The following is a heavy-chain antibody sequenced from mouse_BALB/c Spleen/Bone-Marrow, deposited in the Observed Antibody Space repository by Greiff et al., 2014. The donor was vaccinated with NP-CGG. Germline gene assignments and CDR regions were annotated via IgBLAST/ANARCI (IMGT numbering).Heavy chain of an antibody. V-gene: IGHV1S56*01. J-gene: IGHJ3*01. CDR3: ARREIYDGYRWFAY. Sequence: QVQLQQSGPELVKPGASVKMSCKASGYTFTSYYIHWVKQRPGQGLEWIGWIYPGDTSTKYNEKFKGKTTLTADKSSSTAYMLLSSLTSEDSAIYLCARREIYDGYRWFAYWGQGTLVTVSA. CDR2: IYPGDTST. CDR1: GYTFTSYY. D-gene: IGHD2-3*01.